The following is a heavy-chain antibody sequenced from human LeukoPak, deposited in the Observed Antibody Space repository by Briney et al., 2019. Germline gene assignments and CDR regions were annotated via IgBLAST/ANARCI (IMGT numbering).Heavy chain of an antibody. CDR3: ARGPDPCAIAAALLDY. CDR2: ISYDGSNK. J-gene: IGHJ4*02. D-gene: IGHD6-13*01. Sequence: GGSLRLSCAASGFTFSSYAMHWVRQAPGKGLEWVAVISYDGSNKYYADSVKGRFTISRDNSKNTLYLQMNSLRAEDTAVYYCARGPDPCAIAAALLDYWGQGTLVTVSS. V-gene: IGHV3-30-3*01. CDR1: GFTFSSYA.